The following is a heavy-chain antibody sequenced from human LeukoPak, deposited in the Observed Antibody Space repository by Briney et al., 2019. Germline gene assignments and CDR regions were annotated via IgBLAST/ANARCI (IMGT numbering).Heavy chain of an antibody. D-gene: IGHD2-2*01. J-gene: IGHJ6*03. CDR1: GGSISSSSDF. Sequence: SETLSLTCSVSGGSISSSSDFWGWIRQPPGKGLEWIGSIYYSGSTYYNPSLKSRVTISVDTSKNQFSLKLNSLTAADTAVYYCASAIYCSSTSCPSSGYDYYYYYYMDVWGKGTTVTVSS. CDR2: IYYSGST. CDR3: ASAIYCSSTSCPSSGYDYYYYYYMDV. V-gene: IGHV4-39*01.